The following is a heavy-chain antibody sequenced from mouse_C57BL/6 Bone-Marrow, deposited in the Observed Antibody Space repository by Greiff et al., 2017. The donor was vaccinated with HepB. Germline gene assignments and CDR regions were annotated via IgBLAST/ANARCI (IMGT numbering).Heavy chain of an antibody. D-gene: IGHD2-1*01. V-gene: IGHV1-80*01. Sequence: QVQLQQSGAELVKPGASVKISCKASGYSFSSYWMNWVKQRPGKGLEWIGQIYPGDGDTNYNGKFKGKATLTADKSSSTAYMQLSSLTSEDSAVYFCARGNYVLYWYFDVWGTGTTVTVSS. J-gene: IGHJ1*03. CDR3: ARGNYVLYWYFDV. CDR2: IYPGDGDT. CDR1: GYSFSSYW.